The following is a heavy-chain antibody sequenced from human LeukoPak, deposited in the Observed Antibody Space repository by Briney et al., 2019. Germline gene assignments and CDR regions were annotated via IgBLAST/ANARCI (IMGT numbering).Heavy chain of an antibody. CDR1: GGSISSSSYY. D-gene: IGHD3-22*01. V-gene: IGHV4-39*07. CDR2: INHSGST. CDR3: ARGTGVGYDWYFDL. Sequence: PSETLSLTCTVSGGSISSSSYYWGWIRQPPGKGLEWIGEINHSGSTNYNPSLKSRVTISVDTSKNRFSLKLSSVTAADTAVYYCARGTGVGYDWYFDLWGRGTLVTVSS. J-gene: IGHJ2*01.